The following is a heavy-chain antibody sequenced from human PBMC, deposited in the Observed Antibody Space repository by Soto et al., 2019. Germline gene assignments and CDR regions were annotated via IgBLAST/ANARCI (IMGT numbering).Heavy chain of an antibody. CDR2: ISTYNGDT. V-gene: IGHV1-18*01. Sequence: QVQLVQSGAEVKKPGAPVKVSCKASGYTFTRSGISWVRQAPGQGLEWMGWISTYNGDTNYAQTFQGRVTMTTDTSTSTVHMEVRSLRSDDTAVYYCAREGVAPYYYYGMDVWGQGTPVTVSS. J-gene: IGHJ6*02. D-gene: IGHD5-12*01. CDR1: GYTFTRSG. CDR3: AREGVAPYYYYGMDV.